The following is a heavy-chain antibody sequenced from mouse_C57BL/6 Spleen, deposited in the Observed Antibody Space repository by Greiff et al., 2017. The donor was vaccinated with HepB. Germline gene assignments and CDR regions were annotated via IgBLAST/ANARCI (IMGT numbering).Heavy chain of an antibody. CDR2: INPYNGGT. Sequence: EVQLQESGPVLVKPGASVKMSCKASGYTFTDYYMNWVKQSHGKSLEWIGVINPYNGGTSYNQKFKGKATLTVDKSSSTAYMELNSLTSEDSAVYYCARWDYGSSYGDYWGQGTTLTVSS. CDR1: GYTFTDYY. J-gene: IGHJ2*01. CDR3: ARWDYGSSYGDY. V-gene: IGHV1-19*01. D-gene: IGHD1-1*01.